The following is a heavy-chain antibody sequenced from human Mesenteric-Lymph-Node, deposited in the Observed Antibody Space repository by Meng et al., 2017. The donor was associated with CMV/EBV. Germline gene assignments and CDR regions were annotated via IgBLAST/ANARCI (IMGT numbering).Heavy chain of an antibody. J-gene: IGHJ4*02. CDR2: IDNSGHA. CDR3: VRAIIFGGTYADS. CDR1: GGSFSGYH. D-gene: IGHD1-26*01. Sequence: AVYGGSFSGYHWPWSRQPPGRGPGWIGEIDNSGHAKYNPSLKSRVIISIDTTKNQFSLNLNSVTAADTAIYYCVRAIIFGGTYADSWGQGTLVTVSS. V-gene: IGHV4-34*01.